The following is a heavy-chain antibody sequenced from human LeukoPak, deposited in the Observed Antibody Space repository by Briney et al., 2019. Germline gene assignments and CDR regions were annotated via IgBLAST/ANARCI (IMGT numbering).Heavy chain of an antibody. CDR2: IIPIFGTA. D-gene: IGHD4-17*01. CDR1: GGTFSSYA. V-gene: IGHV1-69*13. J-gene: IGHJ4*02. CDR3: ARAPLYGDYGIDY. Sequence: SVTVSCTASGGTFSSYAISWVRQAPGQGLEWMGGIIPIFGTANYAQKFQGRVTITADESTSTAYMELSSLRSEDTAVYYCARAPLYGDYGIDYWGQGTLVTVSS.